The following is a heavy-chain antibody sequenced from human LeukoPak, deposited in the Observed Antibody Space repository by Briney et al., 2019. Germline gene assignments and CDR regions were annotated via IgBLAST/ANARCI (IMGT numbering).Heavy chain of an antibody. CDR3: ARGRPHGNDY. Sequence: GGSLRLSCAASGFTFSSYWMTWVRQAPGKGLEWVGNIKEDGSEKYYVDSVKGRFTISRDNAKNTLYLQMNSLRVEDTAVYYCARGRPHGNDYWGQGTLVTVSS. V-gene: IGHV3-7*01. D-gene: IGHD4-23*01. CDR2: IKEDGSEK. J-gene: IGHJ4*02. CDR1: GFTFSSYW.